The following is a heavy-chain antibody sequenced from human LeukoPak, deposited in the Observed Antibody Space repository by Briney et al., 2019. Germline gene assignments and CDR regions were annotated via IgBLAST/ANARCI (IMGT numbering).Heavy chain of an antibody. CDR1: GGSISSYY. V-gene: IGHV4-59*01. CDR3: ARAPPVGTDYYYMDV. D-gene: IGHD4-23*01. CDR2: IYYSGST. J-gene: IGHJ6*03. Sequence: SKTLSLTCTVSGGSISSYYWSWIRQPPGKGLEWIGYIYYSGSTNYNPSLKSRVTISVDTSKNQFSLKLSSVTAADTAVYYCARAPPVGTDYYYMDVWGKGTTVTVSS.